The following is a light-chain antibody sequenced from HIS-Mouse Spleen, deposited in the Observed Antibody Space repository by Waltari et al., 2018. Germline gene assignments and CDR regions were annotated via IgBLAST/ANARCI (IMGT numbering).Light chain of an antibody. CDR2: GKN. Sequence: SSELTQDPAVSVALGQTVRITCQGDSLRSYYASWYQQKPGQAPVLVSYGKNNRPSGIPDRFSGSSSGNTASLTITGAQAEDEADYYCNSRDSSGNHVVFGGGTK. J-gene: IGLJ2*01. CDR3: NSRDSSGNHVV. CDR1: SLRSYY. V-gene: IGLV3-19*01.